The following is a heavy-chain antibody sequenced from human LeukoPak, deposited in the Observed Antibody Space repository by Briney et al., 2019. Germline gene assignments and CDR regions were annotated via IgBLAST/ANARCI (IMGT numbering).Heavy chain of an antibody. CDR2: INNSGGRT. J-gene: IGHJ4*02. CDR3: ARETLIAVAGTVFDY. V-gene: IGHV3-23*01. CDR1: GFTFSSYA. Sequence: GGSLRLSCAASGFTFSSYAMSWVRQAPGKGLEWVSGINNSGGRTDYADSVKGRFTISRDNSKNTLYLQMNSLRAEDTAVYYCARETLIAVAGTVFDYWGQGTLVTVSS. D-gene: IGHD6-19*01.